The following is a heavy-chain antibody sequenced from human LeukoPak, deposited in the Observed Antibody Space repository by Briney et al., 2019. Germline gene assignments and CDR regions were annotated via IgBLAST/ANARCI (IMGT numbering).Heavy chain of an antibody. CDR3: ARVTGYMIEDYFDY. CDR1: GGSISSSSYY. V-gene: IGHV4-39*07. Sequence: SETLSLTCSVSGGSISSSSYYWGWIRQPPGRGLEWIGGIYHSGYTFYNPSLKSRVTISVDTSKNEFSLKLSSVTAADTAVYYCARVTGYMIEDYFDYWGQGTLVTVSS. CDR2: IYHSGYT. J-gene: IGHJ4*02. D-gene: IGHD3-9*01.